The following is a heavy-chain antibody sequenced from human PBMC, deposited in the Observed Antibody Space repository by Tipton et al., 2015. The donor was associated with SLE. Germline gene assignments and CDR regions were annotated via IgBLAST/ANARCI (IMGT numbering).Heavy chain of an antibody. V-gene: IGHV4-4*08. D-gene: IGHD3-3*01. CDR1: DGSIRSYY. CDR3: ARHAYDFLD. J-gene: IGHJ4*02. Sequence: TLSLTCTVSDGSIRSYYWSWIRQPPGKGLEGIGYIYTSGSTNYNPPLKSRVSISADRTKNQFSLNLRSMTAADTAVYYCARHAYDFLDGGQGTLVAVSS. CDR2: IYTSGST.